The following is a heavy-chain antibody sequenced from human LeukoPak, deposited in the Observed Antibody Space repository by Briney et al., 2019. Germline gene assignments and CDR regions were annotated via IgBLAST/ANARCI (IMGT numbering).Heavy chain of an antibody. CDR1: GFTVSSNY. V-gene: IGHV4-39*01. J-gene: IGHJ4*02. CDR3: ARRRDGYNLYYFDY. D-gene: IGHD5-24*01. Sequence: PGGSLRLSCAASGFTVSSNYMNWIRQPPGKGLEWIGSFYYSGSIYYNPSLKSRVTISVDTSKNQFSLKVSSVSAADTAVYYCARRRDGYNLYYFDYWGQGILVTVSS. CDR2: FYYSGSI.